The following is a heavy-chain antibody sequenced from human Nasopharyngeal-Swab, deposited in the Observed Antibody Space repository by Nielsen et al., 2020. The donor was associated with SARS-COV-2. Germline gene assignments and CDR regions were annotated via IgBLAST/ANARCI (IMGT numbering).Heavy chain of an antibody. CDR3: ARGPADCSGGSCYASHMDV. CDR1: GFTFSSYG. Sequence: GESLKISCAASGFTFSSYGMHWVRQAPGQGLEWMGIINPSGGSTSYAQKFQGRVTMTRDTSTSTVYMELSSLRSEDTAVYYCARGPADCSGGSCYASHMDVWGKGTTVTVSS. CDR2: INPSGGST. D-gene: IGHD2-15*01. J-gene: IGHJ6*03. V-gene: IGHV1-46*01.